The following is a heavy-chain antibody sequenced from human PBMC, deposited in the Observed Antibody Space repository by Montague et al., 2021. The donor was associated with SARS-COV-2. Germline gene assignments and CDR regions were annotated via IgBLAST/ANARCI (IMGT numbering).Heavy chain of an antibody. CDR1: GFSLSTSGMC. J-gene: IGHJ6*04. CDR2: IDWDGDK. V-gene: IGHV2-70*11. Sequence: PALVKPTQTLTLTCTFSGFSLSTSGMCMTWIRQPPGKALEWLARIDWDGDKYYNTSLKSRLTISKDTSKNLVVLTMTNMDPVDTATYYCARGPSDTYYYNGMDVWGGGTTVPVSS. CDR3: ARGPSDTYYYNGMDV.